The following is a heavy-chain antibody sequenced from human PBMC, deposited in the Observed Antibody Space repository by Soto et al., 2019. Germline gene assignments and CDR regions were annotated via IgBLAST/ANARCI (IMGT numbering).Heavy chain of an antibody. D-gene: IGHD3-22*01. CDR3: AKAGDPVKVVIIACFDY. Sequence: EVQLLESGGGLVQPGGSLRLSCAASGFTFSSYAMSWVRQAPGKGLEWVSSIFGSGSTTSYADSVKGRFTISRDNSKNTLYLQMNSLRAEDTAIYYCAKAGDPVKVVIIACFDYWGQGTLVTVSS. CDR2: IFGSGSTT. CDR1: GFTFSSYA. V-gene: IGHV3-23*01. J-gene: IGHJ4*02.